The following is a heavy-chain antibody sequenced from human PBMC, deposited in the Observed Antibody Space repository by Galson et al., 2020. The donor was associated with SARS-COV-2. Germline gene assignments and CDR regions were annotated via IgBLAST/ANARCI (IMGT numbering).Heavy chain of an antibody. CDR2: ISYDGSNK. Sequence: GESLKISCAASGFTFSSYGMHWVRQAPGKGLEWVAVISYDGSNKYYADSVKGRFTISRDNSKNTLYLQMNSLRAEDTAVYYCAKSGYSYGYVENGELDYWGQGTLVTVSS. CDR1: GFTFSSYG. V-gene: IGHV3-30*18. D-gene: IGHD5-18*01. CDR3: AKSGYSYGYVENGELDY. J-gene: IGHJ4*02.